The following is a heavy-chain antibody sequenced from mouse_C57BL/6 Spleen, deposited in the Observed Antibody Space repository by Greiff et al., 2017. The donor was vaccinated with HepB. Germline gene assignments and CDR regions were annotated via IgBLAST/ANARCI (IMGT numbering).Heavy chain of an antibody. D-gene: IGHD1-1*01. CDR1: GFTFSSYG. CDR2: ISSGGSYT. CDR3: ALITTVQGPFDY. J-gene: IGHJ2*01. V-gene: IGHV5-6*01. Sequence: EVQVVESGGDLVKPGGSLKLSCAASGFTFSSYGMSWVRQTPDKRLEWVATISSGGSYTYYPDSVKGRFTISRDNAKNTLYLQMSSLKSEDTAMYYCALITTVQGPFDYWGQGTTLTVSS.